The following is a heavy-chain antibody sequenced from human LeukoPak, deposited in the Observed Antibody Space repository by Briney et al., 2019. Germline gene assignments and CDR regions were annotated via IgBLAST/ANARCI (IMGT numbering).Heavy chain of an antibody. CDR2: IYHSGST. J-gene: IGHJ4*02. Sequence: PSETLSLTCTVSGGSISSYYWSWIRQPPGKGLEWIGSIYHSGSTYYNPSLKSRVTISVDTSKNQSSLKLSSVTAADTAVYYCARSGGAIAARPGVSIVDYWGQGTLVTVSS. V-gene: IGHV4-59*08. D-gene: IGHD6-6*01. CDR3: ARSGGAIAARPGVSIVDY. CDR1: GGSISSYY.